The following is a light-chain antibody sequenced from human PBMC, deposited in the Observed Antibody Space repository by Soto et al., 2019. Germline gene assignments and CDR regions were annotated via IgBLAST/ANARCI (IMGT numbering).Light chain of an antibody. V-gene: IGKV4-1*01. J-gene: IGKJ4*01. CDR2: WAS. Sequence: DIVMTQSPDSLAVSLGERATINCKSSQSILYSSNNKNYLAWYQQNPGQPPKLLIYWASTRESGVPDRFSGSGSGTDFTLTISSLQAEDVAVYYFQQYYSTPLTFGGGTKVEIK. CDR3: QQYYSTPLT. CDR1: QSILYSSNNKNY.